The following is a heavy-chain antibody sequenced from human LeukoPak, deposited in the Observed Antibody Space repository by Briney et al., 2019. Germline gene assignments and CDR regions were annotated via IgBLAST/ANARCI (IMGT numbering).Heavy chain of an antibody. CDR3: AKDRGSGRYVGNDLDY. CDR1: GFTFSSYE. CDR2: ISGSGGST. Sequence: GGSLRLSCAASGFTFSSYEMNWVRQAPGKGLEWVSVISGSGGSTYYADSVQGRFTISRDNSKNTLYLHMNSLRAEDTAVYYCAKDRGSGRYVGNDLDYWGQGTLVTVSS. J-gene: IGHJ4*02. D-gene: IGHD3-10*01. V-gene: IGHV3-23*01.